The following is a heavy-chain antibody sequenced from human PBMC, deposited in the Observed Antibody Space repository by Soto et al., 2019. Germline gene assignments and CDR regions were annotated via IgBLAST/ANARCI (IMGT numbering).Heavy chain of an antibody. J-gene: IGHJ5*02. CDR1: GGSITNYY. D-gene: IGHD3-16*01. V-gene: IGHV4-4*07. CDR2: IYTKERT. Sequence: ATLSLTCPVSGGSITNYYWSWIRQPAGKGLEWIGRIYTKERTNYNLSFRDRVTMSVDTSKNQFSLKLDAVTAADTAVYYCARDDYKDGGNNWFDPWGQGTLVTVSS. CDR3: ARDDYKDGGNNWFDP.